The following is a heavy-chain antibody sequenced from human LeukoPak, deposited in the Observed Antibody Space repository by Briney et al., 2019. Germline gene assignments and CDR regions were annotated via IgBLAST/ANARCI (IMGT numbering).Heavy chain of an antibody. CDR3: ARRGLITAAGSEFDY. D-gene: IGHD6-13*01. V-gene: IGHV5-51*01. Sequence: GESLKISCKGSGYIFSTYWIGWVRQMPGKGLEWMGIIYPGDSDTRYSPSFQGQVTVSDDKSISTAYLQWSSLKASDTAMYYCARRGLITAAGSEFDYWGQGTLVTVSS. CDR2: IYPGDSDT. J-gene: IGHJ4*02. CDR1: GYIFSTYW.